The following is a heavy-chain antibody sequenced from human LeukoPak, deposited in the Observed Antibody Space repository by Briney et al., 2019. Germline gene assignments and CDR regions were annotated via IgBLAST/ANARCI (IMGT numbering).Heavy chain of an antibody. CDR1: GFTFSSYG. J-gene: IGHJ4*02. CDR2: IWYDGSNK. V-gene: IGHV3-33*01. D-gene: IGHD6-13*01. CDR3: ARDRSAAAGTPPFDY. Sequence: PGGSLRLSCAASGFTFSSYGMHWVRQAPGKGLEWVAVIWYDGSNKYYADPVKGRFTISRDNSKNTLYLQMNSLRAEDTAVYYCARDRSAAAGTPPFDYWGQGTLVTVSS.